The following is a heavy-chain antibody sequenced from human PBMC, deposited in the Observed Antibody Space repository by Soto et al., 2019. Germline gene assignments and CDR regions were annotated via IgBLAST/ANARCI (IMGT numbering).Heavy chain of an antibody. CDR3: GRSSSSGSGS. CDR1: GFTFSSYS. Sequence: EVPLVESGGGLVQPGGSLRLSCAASGFTFSSYSMNWVRQAPGKGLEWISYISSSSSTIYYADSVKGRFTITKDNDKNSLYLQMNSLRDEDTAVYYCGRSSSSGSGSWGQGDLVTVSS. J-gene: IGHJ5*01. CDR2: ISSSSSTI. D-gene: IGHD6-6*01. V-gene: IGHV3-48*02.